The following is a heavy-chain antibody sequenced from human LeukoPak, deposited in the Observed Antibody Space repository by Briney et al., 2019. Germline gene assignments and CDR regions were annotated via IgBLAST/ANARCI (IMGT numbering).Heavy chain of an antibody. CDR2: ISYDGSNK. V-gene: IGHV3-30*18. CDR3: AKTPGYCSGGSCYPRGYYFDY. D-gene: IGHD2-15*01. CDR1: GLTFSSYG. Sequence: GRSLRLSCAASGLTFSSYGMHWVRQAPGKGLEWVAVISYDGSNKYYADSVKGRFTISRDNSKNTLYLQMNSLRAEDTAVYYCAKTPGYCSGGSCYPRGYYFDYWGQGTLVTVSP. J-gene: IGHJ4*02.